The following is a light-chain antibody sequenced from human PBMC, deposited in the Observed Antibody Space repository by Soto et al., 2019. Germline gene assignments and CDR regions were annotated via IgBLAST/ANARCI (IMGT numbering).Light chain of an antibody. Sequence: MIQSPSSLSASVGDRVTINCRASQDIGNKLGWFQQKPGKAPELLIYSAYKLQSGVPSRFSGSGSGTDFTLTISSLQPEDFVTYYCLQDYNYAWTFGQGTKVDIK. J-gene: IGKJ1*01. CDR1: QDIGNK. CDR2: SAY. CDR3: LQDYNYAWT. V-gene: IGKV1-6*01.